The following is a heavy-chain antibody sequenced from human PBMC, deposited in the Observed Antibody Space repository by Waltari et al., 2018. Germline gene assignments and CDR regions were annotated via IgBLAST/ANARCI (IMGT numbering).Heavy chain of an antibody. V-gene: IGHV3-23*01. Sequence: EVQLLESGGGLVQPGGSLRLSCAASGFTFSSYDMRWVLQAPGKGLEWVSAISGSGGSTYYADSVKGRFTSSRDNSKNTLYLQMNSLRAEDTAVYYCAKRTLAKEINYYYYYMDVWGKGTTVTISS. D-gene: IGHD5-12*01. CDR2: ISGSGGST. CDR3: AKRTLAKEINYYYYYMDV. J-gene: IGHJ6*03. CDR1: GFTFSSYD.